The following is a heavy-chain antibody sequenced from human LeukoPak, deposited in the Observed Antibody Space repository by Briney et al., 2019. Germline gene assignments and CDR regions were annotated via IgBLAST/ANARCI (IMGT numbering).Heavy chain of an antibody. CDR1: GGSISSGSYY. D-gene: IGHD1-7*01. Sequence: SETLSLTCTVSGGSISSGSYYWSWIRQPAGKGLEWIGRIYTSGSTNYNPSLKSRVTISVDTSKNQFSLKLSSVTAADTAVYYCARDQTNYLSRAFDIWGQGTMVTVSS. V-gene: IGHV4-61*02. J-gene: IGHJ3*02. CDR3: ARDQTNYLSRAFDI. CDR2: IYTSGST.